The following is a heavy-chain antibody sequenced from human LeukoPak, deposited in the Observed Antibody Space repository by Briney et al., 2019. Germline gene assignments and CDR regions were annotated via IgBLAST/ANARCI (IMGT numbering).Heavy chain of an antibody. CDR2: IYTSGST. CDR1: GGSISSYY. V-gene: IGHV4-4*07. CDR3: AGLVSAMVATNWFDP. D-gene: IGHD5-18*01. J-gene: IGHJ5*02. Sequence: SETLSLTCTVSGGSISSYYWSWIRQPAGKGLEWIGRIYTSGSTNYNPSLKSRVTMSVDTSKNQFSLKLSSVTAADTAVYYCAGLVSAMVATNWFDPWGQGTLVTVSS.